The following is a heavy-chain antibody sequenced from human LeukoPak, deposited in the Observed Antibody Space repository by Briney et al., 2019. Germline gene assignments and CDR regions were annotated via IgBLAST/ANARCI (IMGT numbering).Heavy chain of an antibody. V-gene: IGHV1-8*03. CDR2: MNPNSGNT. J-gene: IGHJ6*03. Sequence: ASVKVSCKASGYTFTSYDINWVRQVTGQGLEWMGWMNPNSGNTGYAQKFQGRVTITRNTSISTAYMELSSLRSEDTAVYYCARGRLFWRYYYYYMDVWGKGTTVTVSS. CDR3: ARGRLFWRYYYYYMDV. CDR1: GYTFTSYD. D-gene: IGHD6-25*01.